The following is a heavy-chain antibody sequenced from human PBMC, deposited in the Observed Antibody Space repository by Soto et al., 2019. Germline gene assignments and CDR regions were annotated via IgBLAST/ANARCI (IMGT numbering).Heavy chain of an antibody. D-gene: IGHD2-15*01. Sequence: HPGGSLRLSCAASGFTFSSYWMSWVRQAPGKGLEWVANIKQDGSEKYYVDSVKGRFTISRDNAKNSLYLQMNSLRAEDTAVYYCATEDIDGNYYYMDVWGKGTTVTVSS. J-gene: IGHJ6*03. CDR1: GFTFSSYW. CDR3: ATEDIDGNYYYMDV. V-gene: IGHV3-7*01. CDR2: IKQDGSEK.